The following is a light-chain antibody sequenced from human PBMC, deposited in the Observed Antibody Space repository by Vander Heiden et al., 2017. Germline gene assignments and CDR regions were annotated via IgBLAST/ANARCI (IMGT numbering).Light chain of an antibody. Sequence: EIVMTQSPATLSVSPGERATLSCRASQSVSSNLAWYQQKPGQAPRLLIYGASTRATGIPARFSGSGYGTEFTLTISSRQSEDLAVYYCQQYNNWPPLTFGGWTRVEIK. J-gene: IGKJ4*01. CDR2: GAS. CDR1: QSVSSN. V-gene: IGKV3-15*01. CDR3: QQYNNWPPLT.